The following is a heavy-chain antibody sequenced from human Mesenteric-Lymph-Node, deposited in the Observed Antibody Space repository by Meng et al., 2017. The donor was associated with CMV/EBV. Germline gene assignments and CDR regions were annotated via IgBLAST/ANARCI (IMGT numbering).Heavy chain of an antibody. V-gene: IGHV4-39*07. J-gene: IGHJ6*02. Sequence: SETLSLTCTVSGGSISSSSYYWGWIRQPPGKGLEWIGSIYYSGSTYYNPSLKSRVTISVDTSKNQFSLKLSSVTAADTAVYYCAGLTIFENGMDGWGQGTTVTVSS. CDR1: GGSISSSSYY. CDR3: AGLTIFENGMDG. CDR2: IYYSGST. D-gene: IGHD3-3*01.